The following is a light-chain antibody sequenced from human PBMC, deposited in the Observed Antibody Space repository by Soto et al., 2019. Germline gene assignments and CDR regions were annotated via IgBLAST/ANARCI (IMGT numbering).Light chain of an antibody. J-gene: IGKJ4*01. CDR2: DAS. V-gene: IGKV1-5*01. Sequence: DIQMTQSPSSLSSSVGDRVTITCRASQSINNWLAWYKQKPGKAPKFLIYDASNLESGVPSRFRGSASGTEFTLTISSLKPDDFETYYCQQYDNYPLTFGGGTKVDIK. CDR3: QQYDNYPLT. CDR1: QSINNW.